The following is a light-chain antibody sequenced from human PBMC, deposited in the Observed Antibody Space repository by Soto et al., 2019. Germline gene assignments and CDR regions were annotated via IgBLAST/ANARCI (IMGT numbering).Light chain of an antibody. J-gene: IGLJ1*01. Sequence: QSVLTQPASVSGSPGQSITISCTGSSSDIGGYQHVSWYQLHPGKAPKLMIFEVNNRPSGVSFRFSGSKSGNTASLPISGLQVEDEADYFCSSYSISTAYLFGTGTKVTVL. V-gene: IGLV2-14*01. CDR1: SSDIGGYQH. CDR2: EVN. CDR3: SSYSISTAYL.